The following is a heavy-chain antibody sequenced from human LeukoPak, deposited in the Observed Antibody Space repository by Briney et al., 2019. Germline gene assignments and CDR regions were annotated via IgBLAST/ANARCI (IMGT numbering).Heavy chain of an antibody. J-gene: IGHJ4*02. V-gene: IGHV3-23*01. CDR1: GFTFSGDA. CDR3: AKDRGVIPPPY. CDR2: ISGRGSST. Sequence: GGSLRLSCAGSGFTFSGDAMTWVRHAPGKGLEWVSSISGRGSSTYYADSVKGRFTISRDNSKSTVYLQMNGLRAEDTAVYYCAKDRGVIPPPYWGQGILVTVSS. D-gene: IGHD3-10*01.